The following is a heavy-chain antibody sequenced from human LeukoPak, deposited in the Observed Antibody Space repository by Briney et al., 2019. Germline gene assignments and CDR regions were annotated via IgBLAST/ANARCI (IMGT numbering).Heavy chain of an antibody. V-gene: IGHV3-66*04. J-gene: IGHJ4*02. CDR2: IYSGGNT. D-gene: IGHD5-18*01. CDR3: ARLSPYSYGLAPIDY. Sequence: GGSLRLSCATSGFTFSSYAMSWVRQAPGKGLEWVSVIYSGGNTYYADSVKGRFTISRDNSKNTLYLQMNSLRAEDTAVYYCARLSPYSYGLAPIDYWGQGTLVTVSS. CDR1: GFTFSSYA.